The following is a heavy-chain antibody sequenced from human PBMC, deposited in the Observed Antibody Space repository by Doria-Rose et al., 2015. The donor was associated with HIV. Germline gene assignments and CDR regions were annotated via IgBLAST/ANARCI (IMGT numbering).Heavy chain of an antibody. CDR1: GFTFSRYS. V-gene: IGHV3-21*03. CDR2: ISSSSEYI. D-gene: IGHD3-22*01. Sequence: EVQLLESGGGLVKPGGSLRLSCAASGFTFSRYSMNWVRQAPGKGLEWVSSISSSSEYIYYVDSVQGRFTISRDNAKNSVYLQMNSLRTEDTAVYYCARDHYDSGGYYRDWGQGTLVIVSS. CDR3: ARDHYDSGGYYRD. J-gene: IGHJ4*02.